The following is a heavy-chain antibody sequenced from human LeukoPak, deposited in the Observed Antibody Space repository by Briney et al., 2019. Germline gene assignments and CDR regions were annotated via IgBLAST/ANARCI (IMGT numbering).Heavy chain of an antibody. D-gene: IGHD2-21*02. Sequence: ASVKVSCKASGYTFTGYYMHWVRQAPGQGLEWMGWINPNSGGTNYAQKFQGRVTMTRDTSISTAYMELSRLRSDDTAVYYCARAPAYCGGDCAPFDYWGQGTLVAVSS. V-gene: IGHV1-2*02. CDR3: ARAPAYCGGDCAPFDY. CDR2: INPNSGGT. CDR1: GYTFTGYY. J-gene: IGHJ4*02.